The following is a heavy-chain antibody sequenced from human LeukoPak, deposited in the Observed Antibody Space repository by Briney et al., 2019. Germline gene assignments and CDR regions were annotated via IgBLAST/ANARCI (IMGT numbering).Heavy chain of an antibody. D-gene: IGHD3-22*01. Sequence: PSETLSLTCAVSGYSISSGYYWGWIRQPPGKGLEWIGSTYHSGSTYYNPSLKSRVTISVDTSKNQFSLKLSSVTAADTAVYYCARVGVVERFDYWGQGTLVTVSS. CDR1: GYSISSGYY. CDR2: TYHSGST. CDR3: ARVGVVERFDY. V-gene: IGHV4-38-2*01. J-gene: IGHJ4*02.